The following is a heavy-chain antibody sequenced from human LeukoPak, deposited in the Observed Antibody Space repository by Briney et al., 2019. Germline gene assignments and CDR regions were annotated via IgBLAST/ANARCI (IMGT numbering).Heavy chain of an antibody. J-gene: IGHJ4*02. D-gene: IGHD2-15*01. CDR1: GGSISSSSYY. Sequence: RSSETLSLTCTVSGGSISSSSYYWGWIRQPAGKGLEWIGRIYTSGSTNYNPSLKSRVTISVDTSKNQFSLKLSSVTAADTAVYYCARNSCPSGSCYENRGYFDYWGQGTLVTVSS. V-gene: IGHV4-61*02. CDR3: ARNSCPSGSCYENRGYFDY. CDR2: IYTSGST.